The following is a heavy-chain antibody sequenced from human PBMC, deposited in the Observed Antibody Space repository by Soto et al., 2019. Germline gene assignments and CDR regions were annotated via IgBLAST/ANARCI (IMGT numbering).Heavy chain of an antibody. Sequence: QVQLQESGPGLVKPSQTLSLTCTVSGGSISSGGYYWSWIRQHPGKGLEWIGYIYYSGSTYYNPSLKSRVTISVDTSKNQFALKLSSVTAADTAVYYCATDGDYHNTWYFDLWGRGTLVTVSS. V-gene: IGHV4-31*03. CDR3: ATDGDYHNTWYFDL. CDR1: GGSISSGGYY. D-gene: IGHD4-17*01. CDR2: IYYSGST. J-gene: IGHJ2*01.